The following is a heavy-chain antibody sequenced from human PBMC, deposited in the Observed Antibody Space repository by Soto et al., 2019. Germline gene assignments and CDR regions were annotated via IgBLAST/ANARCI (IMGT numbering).Heavy chain of an antibody. CDR2: IRVYNGDT. J-gene: IGHJ4*02. V-gene: IGHV1-18*01. Sequence: ASVKVSCKSSGYDFTNYGITWVRQAPGQGLDWVGWIRVYNGDTKYAQKFQGRVTLTTDTSTTTAYMELRSLRSDDTAVYYCARGDRRPNYWGQGTLVTVSS. CDR1: GYDFTNYG. D-gene: IGHD3-10*01. CDR3: ARGDRRPNY.